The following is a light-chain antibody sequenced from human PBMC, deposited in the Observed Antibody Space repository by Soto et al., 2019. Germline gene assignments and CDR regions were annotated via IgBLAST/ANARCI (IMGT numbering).Light chain of an antibody. CDR2: GES. V-gene: IGKV3-20*01. CDR3: QQYGSSPRYS. CDR1: QSISANY. Sequence: EVVLTQSPGTLSLSPGERATLSCRASQSISANYLAWYQQKPGQAPRLLIYGESIRAAGIPDRFSGSVSGTDFSLTISRLEPGDFAVYCCQQYGSSPRYSFGQGTRLEI. J-gene: IGKJ2*03.